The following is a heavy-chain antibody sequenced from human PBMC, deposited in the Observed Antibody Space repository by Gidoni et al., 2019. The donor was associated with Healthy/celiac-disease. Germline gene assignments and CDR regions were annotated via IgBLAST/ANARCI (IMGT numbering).Heavy chain of an antibody. V-gene: IGHV4-39*01. J-gene: IGHJ3*02. CDR2: IYYSGST. CDR1: GGSISSSSYY. CDR3: ARQELRYFDWPMGNAFDI. Sequence: QLQLQESGPGLVKPSETLSLTCTVSGGSISSSSYYWGWIRQPPGKGLEWIGSIYYSGSTYYNPSLKSRVTISVDTSKNQFSLKLSSVTAADTAVYYCARQELRYFDWPMGNAFDIWGQGTMVTVSS. D-gene: IGHD3-9*01.